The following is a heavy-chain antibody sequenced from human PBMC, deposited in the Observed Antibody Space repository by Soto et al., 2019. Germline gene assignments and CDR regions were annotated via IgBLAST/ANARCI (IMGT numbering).Heavy chain of an antibody. D-gene: IGHD2-21*02. V-gene: IGHV4-59*01. CDR3: ARDLWGYCGTDCYPLDV. CDR1: GGSIISYY. CDR2: MYNTGST. J-gene: IGHJ6*01. Sequence: SETLSLTCTVSGGSIISYYWSWIRQPPWKGLEWIGYMYNTGSTIYNPSLKRRVTISVDTSKNQFSLKLNSVTAADTAVYYCARDLWGYCGTDCYPLDVWGQGTTVTVSS.